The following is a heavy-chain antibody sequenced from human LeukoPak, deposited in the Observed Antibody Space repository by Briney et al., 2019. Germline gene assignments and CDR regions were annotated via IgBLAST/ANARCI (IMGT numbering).Heavy chain of an antibody. CDR3: ARGYTFGTLDY. J-gene: IGHJ4*02. Sequence: GGSLRLSCAASGFTLSTYWIHWVRQPPGKGLVWVSRINSDGNSFADSVKGRFTISRDNAKNTVYLQMNSLRAEDTAVYFCARGYTFGTLDYWGLGALVTVSS. V-gene: IGHV3-74*01. CDR1: GFTLSTYW. D-gene: IGHD3-16*01. CDR2: INSDGN.